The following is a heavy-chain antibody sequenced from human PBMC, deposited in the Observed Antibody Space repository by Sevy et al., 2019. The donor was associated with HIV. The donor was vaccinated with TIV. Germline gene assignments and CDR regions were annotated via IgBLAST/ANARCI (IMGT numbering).Heavy chain of an antibody. CDR1: GGTFSSYA. Sequence: ASVKVSCKASGGTFSSYAISWVRQAPGQGLEWMGGIIPIFGTANYAQKFQGRVTITADESTSTAYMELSSLRSEDTAVYYYARYTYYYDSSGYPLPYYYGMDVWGQGTTVTVSS. V-gene: IGHV1-69*13. CDR2: IIPIFGTA. D-gene: IGHD3-22*01. CDR3: ARYTYYYDSSGYPLPYYYGMDV. J-gene: IGHJ6*02.